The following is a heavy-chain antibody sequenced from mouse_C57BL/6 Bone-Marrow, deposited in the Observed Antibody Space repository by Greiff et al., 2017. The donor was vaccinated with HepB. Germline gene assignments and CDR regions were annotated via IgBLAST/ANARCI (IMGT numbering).Heavy chain of an antibody. CDR3: ARGATGSKDY. V-gene: IGHV3-6*01. CDR1: GYSITSGYY. CDR2: ISYDGSN. J-gene: IGHJ2*01. D-gene: IGHD1-1*01. Sequence: EVQLQQSGPGLVKPSQSLSLTCSVTGYSITSGYYWNWIRQFPGNKLEWMGYISYDGSNNYNPSLKNRISITRDTSKNQFFLKLNSVTTEDTATYYCARGATGSKDYWGQGTTLTVSS.